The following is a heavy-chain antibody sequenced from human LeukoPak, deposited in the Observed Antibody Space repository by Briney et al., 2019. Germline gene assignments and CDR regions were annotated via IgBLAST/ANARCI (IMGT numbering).Heavy chain of an antibody. CDR3: AKVLNPNWFDP. CDR1: GFTFSSYA. Sequence: GGSLRLSCAASGFTFSSYAMSWVRQAPGKGLECISGFSGSGGSTYYADSVKGRFTISRDNSKNTLYLQMNSLRAEDTAVYYCAKVLNPNWFDPWGQGTLVTVSS. J-gene: IGHJ5*02. CDR2: FSGSGGST. V-gene: IGHV3-23*01. D-gene: IGHD1-14*01.